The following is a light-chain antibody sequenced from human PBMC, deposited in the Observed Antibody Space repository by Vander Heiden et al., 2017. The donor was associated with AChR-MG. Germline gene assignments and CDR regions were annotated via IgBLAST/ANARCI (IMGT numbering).Light chain of an antibody. J-gene: IGKJ1*01. CDR1: QSISSW. CDR3: QQYNSQWT. Sequence: DIQMTQSPSTLPASVGDRVTITCRASQSISSWLAWYQQKPGKAPKLMNYDATSLESGVPTRFSGSGSGTEFTLTISSLQPDDFATYYCQQYNSQWTFGQGTKVEIK. CDR2: DAT. V-gene: IGKV1-5*01.